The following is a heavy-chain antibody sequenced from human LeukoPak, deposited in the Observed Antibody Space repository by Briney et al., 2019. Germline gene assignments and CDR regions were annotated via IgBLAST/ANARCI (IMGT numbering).Heavy chain of an antibody. Sequence: GGSLSLSCAASGFTVSSNYMSWVRQAPGKGLEWVSVIYSGGGTYYYDSVKARFSIFRDNSKNSLYLLLISRRAADTAVYYCAGDDDSSGFYALDCSGQGALVTVSS. CDR1: GFTVSSNY. CDR3: AGDDDSSGFYALDC. CDR2: IYSGGGT. J-gene: IGHJ4*02. V-gene: IGHV3-53*01. D-gene: IGHD3-22*01.